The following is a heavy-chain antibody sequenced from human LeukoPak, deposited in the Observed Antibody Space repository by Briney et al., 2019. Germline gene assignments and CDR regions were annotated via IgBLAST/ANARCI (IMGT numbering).Heavy chain of an antibody. J-gene: IGHJ4*02. CDR3: ARGYSYGLFDY. CDR1: GFTFSNAW. Sequence: GSLRLSCAASGFTFSNAWMSWIRQPPGKGLEWIGYIHYSGSTSYNPSLKSRVTISVDTSKNQFSLKLSSVTAADTAVYYCARGYSYGLFDYWGQGTLVTVSS. D-gene: IGHD5-18*01. CDR2: IHYSGST. V-gene: IGHV4-59*01.